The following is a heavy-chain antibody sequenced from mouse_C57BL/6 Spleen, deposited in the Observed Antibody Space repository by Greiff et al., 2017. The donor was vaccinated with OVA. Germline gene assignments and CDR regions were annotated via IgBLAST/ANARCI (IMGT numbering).Heavy chain of an antibody. J-gene: IGHJ1*03. CDR3: ARHEDQEYYYGPDWYFDV. Sequence: VQLQQSDAELVKPGASVKISCKVSGYTFTDHTIHWMKQRPEQGLEWIGYIYPRDGITKYNEKFKGKATLTADKSSSTVYMELSRLTSEDSAVYLCARHEDQEYYYGPDWYFDVWGTGTTVTVSS. CDR1: GYTFTDHT. CDR2: IYPRDGIT. V-gene: IGHV1-78*01. D-gene: IGHD1-1*01.